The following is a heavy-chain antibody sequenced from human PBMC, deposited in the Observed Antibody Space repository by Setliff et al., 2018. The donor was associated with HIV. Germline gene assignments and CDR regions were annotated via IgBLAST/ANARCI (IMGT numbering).Heavy chain of an antibody. D-gene: IGHD3-10*01. CDR2: ISGSGAST. CDR1: GFTFNTYA. CDR3: AVSFTMATGIFDN. Sequence: GGSLRLSCAASGFTFNTYAMSWVRQAPGKGLELVSVISGSGASTFYADSVKGRFTIARDNSKNTLYLQMNSLRVEDTAVYYCAVSFTMATGIFDNWGHGALVTVSS. J-gene: IGHJ4*01. V-gene: IGHV3-23*01.